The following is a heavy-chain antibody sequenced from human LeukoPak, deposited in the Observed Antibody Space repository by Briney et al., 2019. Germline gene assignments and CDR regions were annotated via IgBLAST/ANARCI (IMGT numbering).Heavy chain of an antibody. CDR3: ARWAGPRYLGFHGYYFDY. Sequence: SETLSLTCAVYGGSFSGYYWSWIRQPPGKGLEWIGEINHSGSTNYNPSLKSRVTISVDTSKNQFSLKLSSVTAADTAVYYCARWAGPRYLGFHGYYFDYWGQGTLVTVSS. V-gene: IGHV4-34*01. D-gene: IGHD3-16*01. CDR1: GGSFSGYY. J-gene: IGHJ4*02. CDR2: INHSGST.